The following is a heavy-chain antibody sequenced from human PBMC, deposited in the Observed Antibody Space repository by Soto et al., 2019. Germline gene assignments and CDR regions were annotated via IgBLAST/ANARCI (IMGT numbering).Heavy chain of an antibody. Sequence: GGSLRLSCVASGFTFSSYSMVWVRQAPGKGLEWISYIFVSSTTIYYADSVKGRFTVSRDNSKNTLYLQMNSLRAEDAAVYYCAKSAGSNAYYPNDYWGQGTLVTVSS. CDR2: IFVSSTTI. J-gene: IGHJ4*02. CDR3: AKSAGSNAYYPNDY. V-gene: IGHV3-48*01. CDR1: GFTFSSYS. D-gene: IGHD3-16*01.